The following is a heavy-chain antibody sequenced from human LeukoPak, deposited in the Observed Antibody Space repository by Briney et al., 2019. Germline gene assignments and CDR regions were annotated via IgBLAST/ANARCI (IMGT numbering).Heavy chain of an antibody. V-gene: IGHV1-46*01. D-gene: IGHD3-22*01. CDR1: GYTFTGYY. CDR3: AIRPVVDYYDSSGSAVDY. Sequence: ASVKVSCKASGYTFTGYYMHWVRQAPGQGLEWMGIINPSGGSTSYAQKFQGRVTMTRGTSTSTVYMELSSLRSEDTAVYYCAIRPVVDYYDSSGSAVDYWGQGTLVTVSS. CDR2: INPSGGST. J-gene: IGHJ4*02.